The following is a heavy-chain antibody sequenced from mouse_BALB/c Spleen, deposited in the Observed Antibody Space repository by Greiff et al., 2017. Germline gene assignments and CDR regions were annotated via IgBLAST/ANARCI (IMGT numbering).Heavy chain of an antibody. CDR3: ARERGGRFAY. V-gene: IGHV5-4*02. J-gene: IGHJ3*01. CDR1: GFTFSDYY. Sequence: EVKLMESGGGLVKPGGSLKLSCAASGFTFSDYYMYWVRQTPEKRLEWVATISDGGSYTYYPDSVKGRFTISRDNAKNNLYLQMSSLKSEDTAMYYCARERGGRFAYWGQGTLVTVSA. CDR2: ISDGGSYT. D-gene: IGHD1-1*02.